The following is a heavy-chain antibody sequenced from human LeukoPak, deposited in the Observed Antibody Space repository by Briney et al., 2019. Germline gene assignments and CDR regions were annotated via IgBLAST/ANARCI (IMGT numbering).Heavy chain of an antibody. D-gene: IGHD4-11*01. J-gene: IGHJ4*02. CDR3: ATGGGATVTLYYFDY. CDR2: ISGSGDST. Sequence: PGGSQRLSCAASGFTFSSCAMSWVRQAPGNGLEWVSAISGSGDSTYYADSVKGRFTISRDNSKNTLYLQMNSLRAEDTAVYYCATGGGATVTLYYFDYWGQGTLVTVSS. CDR1: GFTFSSCA. V-gene: IGHV3-23*01.